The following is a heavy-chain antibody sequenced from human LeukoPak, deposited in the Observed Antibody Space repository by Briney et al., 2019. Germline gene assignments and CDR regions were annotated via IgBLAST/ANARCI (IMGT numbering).Heavy chain of an antibody. D-gene: IGHD1-1*01. Sequence: PGGSLRLSCAASGFTFSSSWMTWVRQAPGKGPEWVAHIKEDGTEEYYVDSVKGRFTISRDNAKNSLYLQMNSLRAEDTAVYYCAEWNDGWEFDYWGQGTLVSVSS. CDR3: AEWNDGWEFDY. CDR2: IKEDGTEE. J-gene: IGHJ4*02. V-gene: IGHV3-7*05. CDR1: GFTFSSSW.